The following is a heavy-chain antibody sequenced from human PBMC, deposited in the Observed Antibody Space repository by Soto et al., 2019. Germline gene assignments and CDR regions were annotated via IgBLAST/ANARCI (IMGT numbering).Heavy chain of an antibody. CDR1: GFTFSSYG. V-gene: IGHV3-30*18. CDR2: ISYDGSNK. CDR3: AKGDSSELGV. Sequence: PRRSVRLSCAASGFTFSSYGMHWVRQAPGKGLEWVAVISYDGSNKYYADSVKGRFTISRDNSKNTRYLQRNSLRDEDTAVYYCAKGDSSELGVWGKGTTVTV. J-gene: IGHJ6*03. D-gene: IGHD5-18*01.